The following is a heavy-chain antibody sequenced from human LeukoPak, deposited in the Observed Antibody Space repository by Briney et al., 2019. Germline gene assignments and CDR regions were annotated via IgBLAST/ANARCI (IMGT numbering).Heavy chain of an antibody. V-gene: IGHV3-33*01. J-gene: IGHJ4*02. D-gene: IGHD5-24*01. CDR3: ASGRDGYNPAY. CDR1: GFTFSTYA. CDR2: IWYNGKNK. Sequence: GRSLRLSCAASGFTFSTYAMHWVRQAPGKGLEWVAMIWYNGKNKHYADSVKGRFTISRDNSKNTLDLQMNSLRAEDTAVYYCASGRDGYNPAYWGQGTLVTVSS.